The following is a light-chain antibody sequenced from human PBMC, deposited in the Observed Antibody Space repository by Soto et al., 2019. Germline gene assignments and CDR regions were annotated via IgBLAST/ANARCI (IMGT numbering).Light chain of an antibody. Sequence: VLTQPPSGSGTPGQGVTIACSGSTSNIGSNYVYWYQQLPGTAPKLLIYRNNQRPSGVPDRFSGSKSGTSASLAISGLRSDDEADYFCATWDDSLNGFYVFGTGTKITVL. CDR1: TSNIGSNY. V-gene: IGLV1-47*01. CDR3: ATWDDSLNGFYV. J-gene: IGLJ1*01. CDR2: RNN.